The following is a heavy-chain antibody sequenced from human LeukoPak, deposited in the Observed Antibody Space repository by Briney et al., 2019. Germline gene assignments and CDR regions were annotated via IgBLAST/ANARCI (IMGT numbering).Heavy chain of an antibody. J-gene: IGHJ5*02. D-gene: IGHD1-26*01. CDR2: INPNSGGT. V-gene: IGHV1-2*02. Sequence: RASVKVSCTASGYTFTGYYMHWVRQAPGQGLEWMGWINPNSGGTNYSQKFQGRVTMTRDTSISTAYMELSRLRSDDTAVYYCARGDSGRYFWFDPGGQGTLVTVSS. CDR1: GYTFTGYY. CDR3: ARGDSGRYFWFDP.